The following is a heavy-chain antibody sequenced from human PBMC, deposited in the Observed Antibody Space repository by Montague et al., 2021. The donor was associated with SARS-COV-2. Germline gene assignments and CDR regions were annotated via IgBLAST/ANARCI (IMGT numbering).Heavy chain of an antibody. CDR2: IYYSGST. CDR3: ARDVRYYDFWSGRAQTSPDY. Sequence: SETLSLTCTVSGGSISSSSYYWGWIRQPPGKGLEWIGSIYYSGSTYYXXXVKSRVTISVDTSKNQFSLKLSSVTAADTAVYYCARDVRYYDFWSGRAQTSPDYSGQGTLITVSS. CDR1: GGSISSSSYY. V-gene: IGHV4-39*07. D-gene: IGHD3-3*01. J-gene: IGHJ4*02.